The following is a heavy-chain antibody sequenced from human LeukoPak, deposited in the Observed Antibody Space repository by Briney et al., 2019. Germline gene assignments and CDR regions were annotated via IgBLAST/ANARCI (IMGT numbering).Heavy chain of an antibody. V-gene: IGHV1-3*01. CDR1: GYTFTSYA. Sequence: ASVKVSCKASGYTFTSYAMHWVRQAPGQRLEWMGWINAGNGNTKYSQKFQGRVTITRDTSASTAYMELSSRRSEDTAVYYCARVIAAAGIWWFDPWGQGTLVTVSS. CDR3: ARVIAAAGIWWFDP. D-gene: IGHD6-13*01. J-gene: IGHJ5*02. CDR2: INAGNGNT.